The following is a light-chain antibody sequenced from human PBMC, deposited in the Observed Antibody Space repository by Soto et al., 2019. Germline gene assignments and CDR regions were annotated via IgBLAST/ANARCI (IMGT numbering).Light chain of an antibody. V-gene: IGLV1-47*02. Sequence: QSVLTQPPSASGTPGQGVFISCSGSSSNIGGTNYAYWYQQLPGAAPKLLMHSNNLRPSGVPERISGSKSGTSASLAISGLRSEDEAVYYCASWDDRLGAVIXGGGTK. CDR3: ASWDDRLGAVI. J-gene: IGLJ2*01. CDR2: SNN. CDR1: SSNIGGTNY.